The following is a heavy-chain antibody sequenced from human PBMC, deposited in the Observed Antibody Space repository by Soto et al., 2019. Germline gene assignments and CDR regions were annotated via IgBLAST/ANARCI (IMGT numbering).Heavy chain of an antibody. CDR2: ISYDGSNK. J-gene: IGHJ6*02. CDR1: GFTFNSYA. Sequence: GRSLRLSCAASGFTFNSYAMHWVRQAPGKGLKWVAVISYDGSNKQYADSVKGRFTISRDNSKNTLYVQMNSLRAEDTAIYYCARDIGMVRGSDGSSLNHYYFGMDAWGQGNAVPVSS. CDR3: ARDIGMVRGSDGSSLNHYYFGMDA. V-gene: IGHV3-30-3*01. D-gene: IGHD3-10*01.